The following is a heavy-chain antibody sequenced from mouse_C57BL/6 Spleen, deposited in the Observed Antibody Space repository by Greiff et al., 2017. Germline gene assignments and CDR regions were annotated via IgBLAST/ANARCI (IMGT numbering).Heavy chain of an antibody. Sequence: QVQLQQPGTELVKPGASVKLSCTASGYTFTSYWMPWVKQRPGKGLEWIGNINPSNGGTNYNEKCKSKATLTVDKSPSTAYMQRSSLTSEDSSVYYCARIGDYGDYWGQGTTLTVSS. CDR1: GYTFTSYW. D-gene: IGHD3-1*01. J-gene: IGHJ2*01. CDR3: ARIGDYGDY. CDR2: INPSNGGT. V-gene: IGHV1-53*01.